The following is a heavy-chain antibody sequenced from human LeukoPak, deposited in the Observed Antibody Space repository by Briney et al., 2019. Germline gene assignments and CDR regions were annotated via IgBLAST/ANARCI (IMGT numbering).Heavy chain of an antibody. J-gene: IGHJ4*02. V-gene: IGHV3-33*01. D-gene: IGHD5-24*01. CDR2: VWYDGSHG. Sequence: PGGSLRLSCAASGLKLSNYGMHWVRQAPGKGLEWVAVVWYDGSHGNYGDSVKGRFSISRDNPKNTLYLQMNSLRVEDTAVYYCATGGMATPGRTSFIDYWGQGTLVTVSS. CDR3: ATGGMATPGRTSFIDY. CDR1: GLKLSNYG.